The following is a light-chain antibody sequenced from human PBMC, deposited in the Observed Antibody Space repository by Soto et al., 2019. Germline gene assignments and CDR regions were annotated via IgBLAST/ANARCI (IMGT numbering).Light chain of an antibody. Sequence: EIVMTQSPATLSVSLGERATLSCRASHRVSSYLAWYQQKPGQAPRLLIYGASTRATGIPARFSGSGSGTEFTLTISSLQSEDFAVYYCQQYNNWPLTFGAGTKVEIK. CDR3: QQYNNWPLT. CDR2: GAS. J-gene: IGKJ4*01. CDR1: HRVSSY. V-gene: IGKV3-15*01.